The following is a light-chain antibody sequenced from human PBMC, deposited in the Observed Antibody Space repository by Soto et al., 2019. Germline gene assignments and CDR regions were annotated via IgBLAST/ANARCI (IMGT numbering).Light chain of an antibody. J-gene: IGLJ2*01. CDR2: EGS. Sequence: QSALTQPASVSGSPGQSITISCTGTSSDVGSYNLVSWYQQHPGKAPKLMIYEGSKRPSGVSNRFSGSKSGNMASLTISGLQAEDEADYYCCSYAGSSTPEVVFGGGTKLTVL. V-gene: IGLV2-23*01. CDR1: SSDVGSYNL. CDR3: CSYAGSSTPEVV.